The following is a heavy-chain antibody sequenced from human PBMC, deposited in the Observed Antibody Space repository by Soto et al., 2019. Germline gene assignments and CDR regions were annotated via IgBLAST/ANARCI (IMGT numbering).Heavy chain of an antibody. CDR3: ATDIPTVTIPHYDY. CDR1: GGTFTSYA. J-gene: IGHJ4*02. Sequence: QVQLVQSGAEVKKPGSSVKVSCKASGGTFTSYAISWVRQAPGQGLEWMGGIIPIFGTANYAQKFQGSVTITADESSSKAYMELSSMRSEDTAVYYCATDIPTVTIPHYDYWGQGTLVTVSS. CDR2: IIPIFGTA. V-gene: IGHV1-69*01. D-gene: IGHD4-17*01.